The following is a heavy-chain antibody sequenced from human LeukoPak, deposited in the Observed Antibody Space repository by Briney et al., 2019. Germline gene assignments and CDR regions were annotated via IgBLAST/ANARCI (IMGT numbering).Heavy chain of an antibody. D-gene: IGHD2-15*01. J-gene: IGHJ4*02. Sequence: APVKVSCKASGYTFTGYYMHWVRQAPGQGLEWMGWINPNSGGTNYAQKFQGRVTMTRDTSISTAYMELSRLRSDDTAVYYCARVPRSRYCSGGSCYTGRYYFDYWGQGTLVTVSS. CDR2: INPNSGGT. CDR1: GYTFTGYY. V-gene: IGHV1-2*02. CDR3: ARVPRSRYCSGGSCYTGRYYFDY.